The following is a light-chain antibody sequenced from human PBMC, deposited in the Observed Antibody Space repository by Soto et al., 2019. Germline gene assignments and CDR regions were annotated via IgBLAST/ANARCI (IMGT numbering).Light chain of an antibody. CDR3: GTWDSSLSAVV. J-gene: IGLJ2*01. CDR2: DNN. Sequence: QAVVTQPPSVSAAPGQKVTISCSGSSSNIGNNYVSWYQQLPGTAPKLLIYDNNKRPSGILDRFSGSKSGTSATLGITGLQTGDEADYYCGTWDSSLSAVVFDGGTQLTVL. CDR1: SSNIGNNY. V-gene: IGLV1-51*01.